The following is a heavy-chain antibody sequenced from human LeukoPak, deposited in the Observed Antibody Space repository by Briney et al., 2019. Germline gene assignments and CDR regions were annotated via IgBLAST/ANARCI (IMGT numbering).Heavy chain of an antibody. J-gene: IGHJ4*02. CDR3: ARISRGSYRQWDY. CDR2: INHSGST. V-gene: IGHV4-34*01. D-gene: IGHD3-16*02. CDR1: GGTFSGYY. Sequence: PSETLSLTCAVYGGTFSGYYWSWIGQPPGKGLKWIGEINHSGSTNYNPSLKRRVTISVDTSKNQFSLKLSSVTAADTAVYYCARISRGSYRQWDYWGQGTLVTVSS.